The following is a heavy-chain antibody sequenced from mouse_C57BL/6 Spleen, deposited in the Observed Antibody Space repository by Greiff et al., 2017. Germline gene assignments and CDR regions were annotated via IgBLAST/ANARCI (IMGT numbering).Heavy chain of an antibody. J-gene: IGHJ3*01. CDR2: INYDGSST. D-gene: IGHD2-10*01. CDR1: GFTFSDYY. Sequence: EVKLMESEGGLVQPGSSMKLSCTASGFTFSDYYMAWVRQVPEKGLEWVANINYDGSSTYYLDSLKSRFIISRDNAKNILYLQMSSLKSEDTATYYCARADLLRFAYWGQGTLVTVSA. V-gene: IGHV5-16*01. CDR3: ARADLLRFAY.